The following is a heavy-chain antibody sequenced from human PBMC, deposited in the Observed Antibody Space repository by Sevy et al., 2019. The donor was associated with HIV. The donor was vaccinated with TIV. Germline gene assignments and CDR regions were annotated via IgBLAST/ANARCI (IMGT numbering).Heavy chain of an antibody. J-gene: IGHJ4*02. Sequence: GGSLRLSCAASGFTFNNYFMTWVRQAPGTGLEWASTINKGGDITYYADSVKGRFTISRDTSKNTLFLQMHSLGAEDTAVYYCAKFCSGAGCYSGLNYWGQGTPVTVSS. CDR1: GFTFNNYF. D-gene: IGHD2-15*01. CDR2: INKGGDIT. V-gene: IGHV3-23*01. CDR3: AKFCSGAGCYSGLNY.